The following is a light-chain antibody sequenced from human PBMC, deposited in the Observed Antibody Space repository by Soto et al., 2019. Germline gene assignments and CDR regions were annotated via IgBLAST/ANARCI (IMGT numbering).Light chain of an antibody. CDR2: DNN. J-gene: IGLJ2*01. CDR1: SSNIGNNY. V-gene: IGLV1-51*01. CDR3: GTWDSSLSAVV. Sequence: QSVLTQPPSVSAAPGQTVTIFCSGSSSNIGNNYVSWYQQLPGTAPKLLIYDNNKRPSGIPDRFSGSKSGTSATLGITGLQTGDEADYYCGTWDSSLSAVVFGGGTKVTVL.